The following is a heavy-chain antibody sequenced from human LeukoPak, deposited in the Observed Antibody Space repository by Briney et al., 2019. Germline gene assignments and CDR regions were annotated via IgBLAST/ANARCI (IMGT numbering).Heavy chain of an antibody. Sequence: ASVKVSCKASGYTFTSYDINWVRQATGQGLEWMGWMNPNSGNTGHAQKFQGRVTITRNTSISTAYMELSSLRSEDTAVYYCARGRSGYSPYYMDVWGKGTTVTVSS. CDR3: ARGRSGYSPYYMDV. V-gene: IGHV1-8*03. CDR1: GYTFTSYD. CDR2: MNPNSGNT. J-gene: IGHJ6*03. D-gene: IGHD5-12*01.